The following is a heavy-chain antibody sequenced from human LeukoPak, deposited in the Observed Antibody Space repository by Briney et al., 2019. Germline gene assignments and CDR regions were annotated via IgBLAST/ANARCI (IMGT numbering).Heavy chain of an antibody. D-gene: IGHD3-22*01. V-gene: IGHV1-69*05. J-gene: IGHJ4*02. CDR1: GGTFSSYA. CDR2: IIPVFGTA. CDR3: ARDPDYYDSSGYYDY. Sequence: SVKVSCKASGGTFSSYAISWMRQAPGQGLEWMGRIIPVFGTANYAQKFQGRATITTDESTSTAYMELSSLRSEDTAVYYCARDPDYYDSSGYYDYWGQGTLVTVSS.